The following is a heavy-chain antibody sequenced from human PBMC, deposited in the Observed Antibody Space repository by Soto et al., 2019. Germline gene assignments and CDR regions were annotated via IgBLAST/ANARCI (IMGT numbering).Heavy chain of an antibody. CDR1: GFSLSTNGVG. V-gene: IGHV2-5*02. Sequence: QITLKESGPTLVTPTQTLTLTCTFSGFSLSTNGVGVGWIRQPPGKALEWLALIYWDGDKRYSPSLRSRLTLTKATTKNQVVLTMTNMDPVDTATYYCARRRDGTYALDYWGQGTLVTVAS. CDR3: ARRRDGTYALDY. J-gene: IGHJ4*02. D-gene: IGHD1-26*01. CDR2: IYWDGDK.